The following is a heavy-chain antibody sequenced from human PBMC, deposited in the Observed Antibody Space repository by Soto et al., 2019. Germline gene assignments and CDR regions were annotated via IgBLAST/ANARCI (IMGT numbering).Heavy chain of an antibody. Sequence: QVQLVESGGGVVQPGRSLRLSCAASGFTFSSYGMHWVRQAPGKGLEWVAVIWYDGSNKYYADSVKGRFTISRDNSKNTLYLQMNSLRAEDTAVYFCARGHTAAAGPVTDYWGQGTLVTVSS. CDR2: IWYDGSNK. CDR3: ARGHTAAAGPVTDY. CDR1: GFTFSSYG. D-gene: IGHD6-13*01. J-gene: IGHJ4*02. V-gene: IGHV3-33*01.